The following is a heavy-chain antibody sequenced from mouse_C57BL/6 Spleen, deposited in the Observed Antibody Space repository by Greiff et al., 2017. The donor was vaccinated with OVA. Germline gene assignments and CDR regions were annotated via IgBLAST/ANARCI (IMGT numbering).Heavy chain of an antibody. V-gene: IGHV1-82*01. CDR2: IYPGDGDT. CDR3: ARGGGLGTYYFDY. Sequence: QVQLQQSGPELVKPGASVKISCKASGYAFSSSWMNWVKQRPGKGLEWIGRIYPGDGDTNYNGKFKGKATLTADKSSSTAYMQLSSLTSEDSAVYFCARGGGLGTYYFDYWGQGTTLTVSS. J-gene: IGHJ2*01. CDR1: GYAFSSSW. D-gene: IGHD4-1*01.